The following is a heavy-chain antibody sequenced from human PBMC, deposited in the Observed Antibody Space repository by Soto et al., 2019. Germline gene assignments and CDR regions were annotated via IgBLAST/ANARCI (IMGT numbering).Heavy chain of an antibody. CDR2: INHSGST. V-gene: IGHV4-34*01. CDR3: ARGQPYGSGSYPYMDV. Sequence: SETLSLTCTVSGGSISGYYWSWIRQPPGKGLEWIGEINHSGSTNYNPSLKSRVTISVDTSKNQFSLKLSSVTAADTAVYYCARGQPYGSGSYPYMDVWGKGTTVTVSS. CDR1: GGSISGYY. D-gene: IGHD3-10*01. J-gene: IGHJ6*03.